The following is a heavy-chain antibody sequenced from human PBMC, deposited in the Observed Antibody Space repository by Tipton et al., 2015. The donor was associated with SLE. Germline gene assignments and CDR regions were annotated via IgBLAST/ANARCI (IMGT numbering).Heavy chain of an antibody. V-gene: IGHV4-34*01. D-gene: IGHD5-12*01. CDR2: INHSGST. J-gene: IGHJ5*02. Sequence: LRLSCAASGFTFSSYSMNWVRQPPGKGLEWIGEINHSGSTNYNPSLKSRVTISVDTSKNQFSLKLSSVTAADTAVYYCARVATKKDWFDPWGQGTLVTVSS. CDR1: GFTFSSYS. CDR3: ARVATKKDWFDP.